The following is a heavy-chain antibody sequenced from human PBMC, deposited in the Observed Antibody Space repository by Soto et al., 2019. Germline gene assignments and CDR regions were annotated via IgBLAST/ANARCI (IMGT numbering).Heavy chain of an antibody. CDR1: GFTFRNFA. Sequence: GGSLRLSCEASGFTFRNFAMHWVRQAPGKGLEFVSAINSDGGSTYYADSVKGRFTISRDNSKNTLYLQMSSLRPEDTAVYYCVKKPPYYYYGMDVWGQGTTVTVSS. CDR2: INSDGGST. J-gene: IGHJ6*02. V-gene: IGHV3-64D*06. CDR3: VKKPPYYYYGMDV.